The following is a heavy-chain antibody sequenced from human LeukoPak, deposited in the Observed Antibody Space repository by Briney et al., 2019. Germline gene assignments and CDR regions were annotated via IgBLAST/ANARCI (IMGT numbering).Heavy chain of an antibody. V-gene: IGHV4-59*01. CDR1: GGSISSYY. CDR3: ASLTIFGVVTAFDI. CDR2: IYYSGST. D-gene: IGHD3-3*01. J-gene: IGHJ3*02. Sequence: SETLSLTCTVSGGSISSYYWSWIRQPPGKGLEWIGYIYYSGSTNYNPSLTSRVTISVDTSKNQFSLKLSSVTAADTAVYYCASLTIFGVVTAFDIWGQGTMVTVSS.